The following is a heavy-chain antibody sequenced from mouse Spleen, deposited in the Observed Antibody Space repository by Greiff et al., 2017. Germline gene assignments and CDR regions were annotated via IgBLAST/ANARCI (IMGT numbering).Heavy chain of an antibody. CDR2: ISSGGSYT. V-gene: IGHV5-6*01. J-gene: IGHJ3*01. Sequence: EVHLVESGGDLVKPGGSLKLSCAASGFTFSSYGMSWVRQTPDKRLEWVATISSGGSYTYYPDSVKGRFTISRDNAKNTLYLQMSSLKSEDTAMYYCARHKGNPAWFAYWGQGTLVTVSA. D-gene: IGHD2-1*01. CDR1: GFTFSSYG. CDR3: ARHKGNPAWFAY.